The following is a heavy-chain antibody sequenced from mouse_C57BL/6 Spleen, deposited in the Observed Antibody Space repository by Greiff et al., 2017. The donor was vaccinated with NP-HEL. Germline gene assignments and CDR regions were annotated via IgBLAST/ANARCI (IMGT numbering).Heavy chain of an antibody. D-gene: IGHD3-2*02. CDR1: GYAFSSSW. J-gene: IGHJ3*01. CDR3: ARQTAQATEFAY. CDR2: IYPGDGDT. V-gene: IGHV1-82*01. Sequence: VQLQQSGPELVKPGASVKISCKASGYAFSSSWMNWVKQRPGKGLEWIGRIYPGDGDTNYNGKFKGKATLTADKSSSTAYMQLSSLTSEDSAVYFCARQTAQATEFAYWGKGTLVTVSA.